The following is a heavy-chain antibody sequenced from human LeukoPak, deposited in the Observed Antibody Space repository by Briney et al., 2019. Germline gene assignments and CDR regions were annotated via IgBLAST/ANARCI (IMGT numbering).Heavy chain of an antibody. D-gene: IGHD1-14*01. CDR2: IYHSGST. Sequence: SETLSLTCTVSGYSISSGYSWGWIRQPPGKGLEWIGSIYHSGSTYYNPSLKSRVTISVDTSKNQFSLKLSSVTAADTAVYYCARHGRVTPNLDYWGQGTLVTVSS. J-gene: IGHJ4*02. V-gene: IGHV4-38-2*02. CDR1: GYSISSGYS. CDR3: ARHGRVTPNLDY.